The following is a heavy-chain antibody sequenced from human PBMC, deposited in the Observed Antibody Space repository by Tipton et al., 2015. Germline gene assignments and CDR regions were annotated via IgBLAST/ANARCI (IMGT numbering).Heavy chain of an antibody. CDR1: GGSFSDYY. Sequence: GLVKPSENLSLTCTVSGGSFSDYYWSWIRQSPGEGLEWIGYIYYSGSTNYNPSLKSRVTISVDTSNKQISLNLSSVTAADTAVYYCARSDVERNTVFVFEIWGPGTMVTVSS. CDR3: ARSDVERNTVFVFEI. J-gene: IGHJ3*02. CDR2: IYYSGST. V-gene: IGHV4-59*01. D-gene: IGHD3-10*01.